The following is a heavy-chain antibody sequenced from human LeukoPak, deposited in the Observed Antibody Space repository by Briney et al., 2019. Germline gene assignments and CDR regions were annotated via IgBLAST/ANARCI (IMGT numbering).Heavy chain of an antibody. CDR3: AKGLNWNYDAPFFDY. CDR1: GFTFDDYT. CDR2: ISWDGGST. D-gene: IGHD1-7*01. J-gene: IGHJ4*02. V-gene: IGHV3-43*01. Sequence: GGSLRLSCAASGFTFDDYTMHWVRQAPGKGLEWVSLISWDGGSTYYADSVKGRFTISRDNSKNSLYLQMNSLRTEDTALYYCAKGLNWNYDAPFFDYWGQGTLVTVSS.